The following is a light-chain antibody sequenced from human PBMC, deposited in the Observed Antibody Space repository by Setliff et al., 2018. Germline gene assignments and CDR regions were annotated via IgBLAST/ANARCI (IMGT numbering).Light chain of an antibody. CDR3: NSYTGTTTPYV. Sequence: QSALAQPASVSGSPGQSIAISCTGTSSDVGAYDYVSWYQQHPDRAPKLMIYGVSKRPSGVSNRFSGSKSGNTASLTISGLQPEDEADYYCNSYTGTTTPYVFGTGTKVTVL. J-gene: IGLJ1*01. CDR2: GVS. CDR1: SSDVGAYDY. V-gene: IGLV2-14*01.